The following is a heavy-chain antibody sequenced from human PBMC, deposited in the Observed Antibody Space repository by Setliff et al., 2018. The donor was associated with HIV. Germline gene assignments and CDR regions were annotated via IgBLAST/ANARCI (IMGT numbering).Heavy chain of an antibody. CDR1: GYTFSAYY. CDR2: MNPNSGGA. V-gene: IGHV1-2*02. CDR3: ARKRRDYYGSGSYFGFYFYYHMDV. D-gene: IGHD3-10*01. Sequence: ASVNVSCKASGYTFSAYYIHWVRQAPGQGLEWMGWMNPNSGGANSARMFQGKINMTRDSSINTAYLELSNLTYDDSAIYYCARKRRDYYGSGSYFGFYFYYHMDVWGQGTTVTVSS. J-gene: IGHJ6*03.